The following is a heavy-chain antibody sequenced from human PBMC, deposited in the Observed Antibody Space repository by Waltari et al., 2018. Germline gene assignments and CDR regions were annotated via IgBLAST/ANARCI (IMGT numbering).Heavy chain of an antibody. D-gene: IGHD6-25*01. CDR1: GFTFSSYG. V-gene: IGHV3-33*06. J-gene: IGHJ4*02. CDR3: AKGDSSAGYDY. Sequence: QVQLVESGGGVVQPGRSLRLSCAASGFTFSSYGMHWGRQAPGKGLEWVAVIWYDGSNKYYADSVKGRFTISRDNSKNTLYLQMNSLRAEDTAVYYCAKGDSSAGYDYWGQGTLVTVSS. CDR2: IWYDGSNK.